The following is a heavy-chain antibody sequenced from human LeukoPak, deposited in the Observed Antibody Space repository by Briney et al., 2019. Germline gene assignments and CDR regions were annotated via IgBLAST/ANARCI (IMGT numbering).Heavy chain of an antibody. J-gene: IGHJ3*02. Sequence: PGGSLRLSCAASGFTFSSYTMNWVRQAPGKGLEWLSSIGSSSRSYIKYADSVKGRLTISRDNAKNSLYLQMNSLRAEDTAVYYCARDPTHSSGWSDGFDIWGQGTMVTVSS. CDR3: ARDPTHSSGWSDGFDI. CDR1: GFTFSSYT. CDR2: IGSSSRSYI. V-gene: IGHV3-21*01. D-gene: IGHD6-19*01.